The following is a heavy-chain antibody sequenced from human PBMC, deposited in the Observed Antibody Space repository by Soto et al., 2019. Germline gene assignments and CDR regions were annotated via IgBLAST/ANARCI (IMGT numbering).Heavy chain of an antibody. J-gene: IGHJ4*02. V-gene: IGHV3-30*18. D-gene: IGHD3-22*01. Sequence: QVQLVESGGVVVQPGRSLRLSCAASGFTFSSYGMHWVRQAPGKGLEWVAVISYDGSNKYYADSVKGRFTISRDNSTNTLYLQMNSLRAEDTAVYYWAKKDYYDSTPDYWGQGTLVTVSS. CDR2: ISYDGSNK. CDR1: GFTFSSYG. CDR3: AKKDYYDSTPDY.